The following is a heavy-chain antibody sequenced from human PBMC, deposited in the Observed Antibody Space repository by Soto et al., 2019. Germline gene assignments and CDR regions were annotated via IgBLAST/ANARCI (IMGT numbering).Heavy chain of an antibody. D-gene: IGHD2-15*01. V-gene: IGHV2-5*02. Sequence: QITLKESGPTLVKPTQTLTLTCTFSGFSLSTHXXXXGXXXXXXXXALEWLALIYWDDDKYYSASLNSRLTITKDXXXNQVVLTXXXXXXXXXXTYYCAHAMLYCTGGSCSTYFDSWGQGTLVTVSS. CDR3: AHAMLYCTGGSCSTYFDS. CDR2: IYWDDDK. J-gene: IGHJ4*02. CDR1: GFSLSTHXXX.